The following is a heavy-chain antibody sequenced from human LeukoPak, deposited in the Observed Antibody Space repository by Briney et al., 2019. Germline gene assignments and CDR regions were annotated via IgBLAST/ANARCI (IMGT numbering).Heavy chain of an antibody. CDR1: GGSFSGYY. CDR2: INHSGST. D-gene: IGHD6-19*01. Sequence: SETLSLTCAVYGGSFSGYYWSWIRQPPGKGLEWIGEINHSGSTNYNPSLKSRVTISVDTSKNQFSLKLSSVTAADTAVYYCARVSSGWDNWFDPWGQGTLVTVSS. CDR3: ARVSSGWDNWFDP. V-gene: IGHV4-34*01. J-gene: IGHJ5*02.